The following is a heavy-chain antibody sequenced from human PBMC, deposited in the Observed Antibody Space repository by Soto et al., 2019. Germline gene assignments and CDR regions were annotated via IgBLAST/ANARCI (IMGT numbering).Heavy chain of an antibody. D-gene: IGHD1-26*01. CDR1: GVTVNSNY. CDR3: AKGDGFILAV. CDR2: TNTGGTT. J-gene: IGHJ6*02. Sequence: EVQVLATGGGLIQPGGSLRLSCAASGVTVNSNYMSWVRQAPGEGLQWVSITNTGGTTYYADSVKGRFTVSRDNSKNTLYLQMNSLRAEDTAVYYCAKGDGFILAVCGQGTTVSVSS. V-gene: IGHV3-53*02.